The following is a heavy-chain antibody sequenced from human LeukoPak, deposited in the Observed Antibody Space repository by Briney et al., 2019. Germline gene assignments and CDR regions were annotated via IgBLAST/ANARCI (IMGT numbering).Heavy chain of an antibody. Sequence: QTGGSLRLSCATSEFTFSSYALSWVRQAPGKGLEWVSAITASGALTYYADSVKGRFTISRDNSMNMVYLQMNSLRTEDTAEYYCAKDKYSWGDHGDPLDYWGPGTLVTVSS. D-gene: IGHD4-17*01. V-gene: IGHV3-23*01. J-gene: IGHJ4*02. CDR1: EFTFSSYA. CDR2: ITASGALT. CDR3: AKDKYSWGDHGDPLDY.